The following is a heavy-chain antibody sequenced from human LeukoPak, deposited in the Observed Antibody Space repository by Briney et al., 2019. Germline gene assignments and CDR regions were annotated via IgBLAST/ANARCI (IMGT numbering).Heavy chain of an antibody. D-gene: IGHD3-10*01. Sequence: PSETLSLTCTVSGGSISSSSYYWSWIRQPPGKGLEWIGEINHSGSTNYNPSLKSRVTISVDTSKNQFSLKLSSVTAADTAVYYCAIGGSTMVRGVIRNNNWFDPWGQGTLVTVSS. CDR2: INHSGST. CDR3: AIGGSTMVRGVIRNNNWFDP. V-gene: IGHV4-39*07. J-gene: IGHJ5*02. CDR1: GGSISSSSYY.